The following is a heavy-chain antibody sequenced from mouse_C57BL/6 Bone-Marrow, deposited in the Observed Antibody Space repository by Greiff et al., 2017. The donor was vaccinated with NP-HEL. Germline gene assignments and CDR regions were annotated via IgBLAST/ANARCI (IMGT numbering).Heavy chain of an antibody. CDR3: ARGKDYAMDY. J-gene: IGHJ4*01. V-gene: IGHV3-6*01. Sequence: EVKLEESGPGLVKPSQSLSLTCSVTGYSITSGYYWNWIRQLPGNKLEWMGYISYDGSNNYNPSLKNRISLTRDTSKNQFFLKLNSVTTEDTATYYCARGKDYAMDYWGQGTSVTVSS. CDR1: GYSITSGYY. CDR2: ISYDGSN.